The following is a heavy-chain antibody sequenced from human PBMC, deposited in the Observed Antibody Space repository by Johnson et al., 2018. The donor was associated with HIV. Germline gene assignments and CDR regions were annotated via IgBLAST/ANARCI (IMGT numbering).Heavy chain of an antibody. Sequence: VQLVESGGGVVQPGGSLRLSCAASGFTFSKHAMHWVRQAPGKGLEYVSTITSDGSNTYYANSVGGRFTISRDNLNNTLYLQMGSLRAEDMAVYYCARGVTVADTKGQSAFDIWGQGTMVTVSS. V-gene: IGHV3-64*01. CDR1: GFTFSKHA. D-gene: IGHD6-19*01. CDR2: ITSDGSNT. J-gene: IGHJ3*02. CDR3: ARGVTVADTKGQSAFDI.